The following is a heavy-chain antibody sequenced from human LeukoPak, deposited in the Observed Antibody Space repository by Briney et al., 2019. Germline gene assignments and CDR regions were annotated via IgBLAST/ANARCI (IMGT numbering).Heavy chain of an antibody. Sequence: ASVKVSCKASGYTFTSYGISWVRQAPGQGLEWMGWISAYNGNTNYAQKLQGGVTMTTDTSTSTAYMELRSLRSDDTAVYYCARVYGSGSYFAVDYWGQGTLVTVSS. D-gene: IGHD3-10*01. V-gene: IGHV1-18*01. CDR1: GYTFTSYG. J-gene: IGHJ4*02. CDR3: ARVYGSGSYFAVDY. CDR2: ISAYNGNT.